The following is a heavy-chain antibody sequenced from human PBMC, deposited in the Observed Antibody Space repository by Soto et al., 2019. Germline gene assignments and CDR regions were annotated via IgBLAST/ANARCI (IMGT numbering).Heavy chain of an antibody. CDR2: ISGSGGST. CDR3: AKTPPPYCSGGSCYSGAFDY. Sequence: GGSLRLSCTASGFTFSSYAMSWVRQAPGKGLEWVSAISGSGGSTYYADSVKGRFTISRDNSKNTLYLQMNSLRAEDTAVYYCAKTPPPYCSGGSCYSGAFDYWGQGTLVTVSS. J-gene: IGHJ4*02. V-gene: IGHV3-23*01. D-gene: IGHD2-15*01. CDR1: GFTFSSYA.